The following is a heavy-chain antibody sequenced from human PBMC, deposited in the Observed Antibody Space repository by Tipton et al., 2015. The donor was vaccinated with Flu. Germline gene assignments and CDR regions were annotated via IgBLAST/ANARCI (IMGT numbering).Heavy chain of an antibody. Sequence: LRLSCVVYGGSFSGDYCSWIRQPPGKGLEWIGRISTSGSTNYNPSLKSRLTMSRDTSKNQFSLRLTSATAADTGVYYCAKVLFGWVESWAQGTLVTVSS. J-gene: IGHJ5*01. CDR3: AKVLFGWVES. V-gene: IGHV4-59*10. D-gene: IGHD3-16*01. CDR2: ISTSGST. CDR1: GGSFSGDY.